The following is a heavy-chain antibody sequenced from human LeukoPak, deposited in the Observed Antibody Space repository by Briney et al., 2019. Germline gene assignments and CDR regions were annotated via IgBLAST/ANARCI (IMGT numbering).Heavy chain of an antibody. V-gene: IGHV3-64*01. D-gene: IGHD5-18*01. CDR2: ISSNGGST. Sequence: PGGSLRLSCAASGFTFSSYAMHWVRQAPGKGLEYVSAISSNGGSTYYANSVKGRFTISRDNSKNTLYLQMGSLRAEDTAVYYCAREEMLQLWYYFDYWGQGTLVTVSS. CDR3: AREEMLQLWYYFDY. CDR1: GFTFSSYA. J-gene: IGHJ4*02.